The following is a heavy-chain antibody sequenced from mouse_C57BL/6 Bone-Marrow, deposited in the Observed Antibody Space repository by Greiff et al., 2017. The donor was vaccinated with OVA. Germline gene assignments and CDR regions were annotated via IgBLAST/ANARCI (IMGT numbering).Heavy chain of an antibody. J-gene: IGHJ3*01. D-gene: IGHD1-1*01. Sequence: QVQLQQSVPELVKPGASVKISCKASGYAFSSSWMNWVKQRPGKGLEWIGRIYPGDGDTNYNGKFKGKATLTADKSSSTAYMQLSSLTSEDSAVYFCAISSPFAYWGQGTLVTVSA. CDR3: AISSPFAY. V-gene: IGHV1-82*01. CDR2: IYPGDGDT. CDR1: GYAFSSSW.